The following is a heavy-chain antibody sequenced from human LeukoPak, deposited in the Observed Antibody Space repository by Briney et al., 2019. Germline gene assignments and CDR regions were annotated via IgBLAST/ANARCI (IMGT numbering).Heavy chain of an antibody. CDR3: ARGGERAADDYFDY. D-gene: IGHD2-15*01. Sequence: SETLSLTCTVSGGSISSYYWSWIRQPPGKGLEWIGYIYYSGSTNYNPSLKSRVTISVDTSKNQFSLKLSSVTAADTAVHYCARGGERAADDYFDYWGQGTLVTVSS. V-gene: IGHV4-59*01. J-gene: IGHJ4*02. CDR1: GGSISSYY. CDR2: IYYSGST.